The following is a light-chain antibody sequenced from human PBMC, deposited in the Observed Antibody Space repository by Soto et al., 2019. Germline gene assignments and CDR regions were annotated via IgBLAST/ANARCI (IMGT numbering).Light chain of an antibody. J-gene: IGKJ2*01. V-gene: IGKV1-12*02. CDR3: TQGNSFPYT. Sequence: DIQMTQSPSSVSASVGDRVTITCRASQGISSWLAWYQQKPGKAPKLLIYAASSLQSVVPSRFRGSGSGTDFTLTISSLKPEEFATDDCTQGNSFPYTFGQGTKLEIK. CDR2: AAS. CDR1: QGISSW.